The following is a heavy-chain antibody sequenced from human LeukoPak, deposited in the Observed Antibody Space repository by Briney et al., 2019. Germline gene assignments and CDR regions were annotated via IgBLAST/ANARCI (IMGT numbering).Heavy chain of an antibody. CDR2: IRYDGSNK. CDR1: GFTFSSYG. D-gene: IGHD5-12*01. V-gene: IGHV3-30*02. J-gene: IGHJ4*02. CDR3: AKGRGRGYSGYDWRYYFDY. Sequence: GGSLRLSCAASGFTFSSYGMHWVRQAPGKGLEWVAFIRYDGSNKYYADSVKGRFTISRDNSKNTLYLQMNSLRAEDTAVYYCAKGRGRGYSGYDWRYYFDYWGQGTLVTVSS.